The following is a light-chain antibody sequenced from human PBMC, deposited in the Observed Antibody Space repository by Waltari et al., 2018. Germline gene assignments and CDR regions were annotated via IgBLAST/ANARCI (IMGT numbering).Light chain of an antibody. CDR2: GAS. J-gene: IGKJ2*03. CDR3: HQYGTSEYS. CDR1: QTIGSRY. V-gene: IGKV3-20*01. Sequence: EIELTQAPGTLSLSPGERDTLPCRASQTIGSRYLAWYQQKPDQAPRLLIYGASSRATGIPDRFSGSVSGTDFTLTISRLEPEDFAVYYCHQYGTSEYSFGQGTKLDIK.